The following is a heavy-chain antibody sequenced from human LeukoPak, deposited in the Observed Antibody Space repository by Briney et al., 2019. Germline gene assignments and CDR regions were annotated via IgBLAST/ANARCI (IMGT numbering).Heavy chain of an antibody. D-gene: IGHD3-22*01. CDR1: GGTFRSYA. J-gene: IGHJ6*03. V-gene: IGHV1-69*13. Sequence: SVKVSCKASGGTFRSYAISWVRQAPGQGLEWMGGIIPIFGTANYAQKFQGRVTITADESTSTAYMELSSLRSEDTAVYYCVMGNYYDSSGYDSLYYYYYMDVWGKGTTVTISS. CDR2: IIPIFGTA. CDR3: VMGNYYDSSGYDSLYYYYYMDV.